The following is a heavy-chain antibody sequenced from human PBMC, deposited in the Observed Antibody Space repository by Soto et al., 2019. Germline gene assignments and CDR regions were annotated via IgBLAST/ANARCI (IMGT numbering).Heavy chain of an antibody. J-gene: IGHJ5*02. D-gene: IGHD6-19*01. V-gene: IGHV3-33*01. CDR3: ARLKLVAGRNRFDP. CDR2: ILYDGSSK. CDR1: GFTFSSYG. Sequence: QVQLVESGGGVVQPGTSLRLSCVTSGFTFSSYGMHWVRQAPGKGLEWVSVILYDGSSKYYADSVKGRFTISRDNSNNTLYLQMNSLRDEERAVYYCARLKLVAGRNRFDPWGQGTLVTVSS.